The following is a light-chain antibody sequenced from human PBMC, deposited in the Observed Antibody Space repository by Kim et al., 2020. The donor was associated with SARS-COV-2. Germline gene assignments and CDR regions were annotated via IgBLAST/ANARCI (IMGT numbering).Light chain of an antibody. V-gene: IGLV7-43*01. CDR2: NTS. Sequence: PGGTVTLTCASSTGAVTSDYHPEWIQQKSGQAPRALIWNTSNKHSWTPARFSGSLLGGKAALTLSGVQPDDEAEYYCLLYYGGAWVFGTGTKVTVL. CDR3: LLYYGGAWV. J-gene: IGLJ1*01. CDR1: TGAVTSDYH.